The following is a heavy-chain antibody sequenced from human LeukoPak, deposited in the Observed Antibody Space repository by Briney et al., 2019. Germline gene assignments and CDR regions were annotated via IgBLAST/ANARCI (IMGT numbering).Heavy chain of an antibody. CDR2: INPNSGGT. V-gene: IGHV1-2*02. J-gene: IGHJ4*02. CDR1: GGTFSSYA. CDR3: ARWWSDGVPGY. Sequence: ASVKVSCKASGGTFSSYAISWVRQAPGQGLEWMGWINPNSGGTNYAQKFQGRVTMTRDTSISTAYMELSRLRSDDTAVYYCARWWSDGVPGYWGQGTLVTVSS. D-gene: IGHD2-15*01.